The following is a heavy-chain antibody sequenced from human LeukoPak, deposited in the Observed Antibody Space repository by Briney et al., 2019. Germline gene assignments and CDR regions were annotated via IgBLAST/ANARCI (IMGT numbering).Heavy chain of an antibody. J-gene: IGHJ6*02. CDR2: ISVYNGNT. CDR1: GYMFTSYG. D-gene: IGHD6-6*01. Sequence: SVKVSCKASGYMFTSYGITRVRQAPGQGLEWMGLISVYNGNTNFAQKLQGRVTMTTDTSTSTAYMELRSLRSDDTAVYFCARGPPYTTSSVDYYYGMDVWGQGTTVTVSS. CDR3: ARGPPYTTSSVDYYYGMDV. V-gene: IGHV1-18*01.